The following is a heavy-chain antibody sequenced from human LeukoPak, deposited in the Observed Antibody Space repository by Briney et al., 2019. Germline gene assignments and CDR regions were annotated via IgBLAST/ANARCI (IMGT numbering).Heavy chain of an antibody. CDR3: AKSHSVAQRGYFDY. CDR2: VANSGVDT. V-gene: IGHV3-23*01. Sequence: GGSLRLSCAASGFTFTTYAMSWVRQAPGKGLEWVSTVANSGVDTYYADSVRGRFTISRDNFRNTVYLQINSLRAEDTAVYYCAKSHSVAQRGYFDYWGQGTLVTVSS. J-gene: IGHJ4*02. CDR1: GFTFTTYA. D-gene: IGHD4-23*01.